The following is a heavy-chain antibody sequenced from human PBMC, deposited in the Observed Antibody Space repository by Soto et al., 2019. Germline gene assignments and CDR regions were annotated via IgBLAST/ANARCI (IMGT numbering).Heavy chain of an antibody. CDR3: ASAGRSVVVVVGFCPWCPSWFDP. CDR2: INHSGST. J-gene: IGHJ5*02. CDR1: GGSFSGYY. Sequence: QVQLQQWGAGLLKPSETLSLTCAVYGGSFSGYYWSWIRQPPGKGLEWIGEINHSGSTNYNPSLKSRVTISVDTSKNPFSLEPSSLTAAETGVYCCASAGRSVVVVVGFCPWCPSWFDPWGQGTLVTVSS. V-gene: IGHV4-34*01. D-gene: IGHD2-15*01.